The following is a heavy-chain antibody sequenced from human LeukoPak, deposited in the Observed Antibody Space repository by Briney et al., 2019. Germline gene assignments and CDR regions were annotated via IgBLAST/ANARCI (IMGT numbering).Heavy chain of an antibody. CDR3: TRGYGYDY. D-gene: IGHD5-18*01. J-gene: IGHJ4*02. CDR1: GGSLGSNY. V-gene: IGHV4-4*07. Sequence: PSETLSLTCTISGGSLGSNYWSWIRQPAGKGLEWIGRIHASGTINYDPSLKRRVTMSVDTSKNQFSLKLKSVTAADTAVYFCTRGYGYDYWGQGTLVTVSS. CDR2: IHASGTI.